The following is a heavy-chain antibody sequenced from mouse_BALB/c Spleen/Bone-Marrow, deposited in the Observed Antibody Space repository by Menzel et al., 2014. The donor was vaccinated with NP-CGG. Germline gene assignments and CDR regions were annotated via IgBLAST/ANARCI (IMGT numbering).Heavy chain of an antibody. CDR2: INPSTTYS. D-gene: IGHD2-14*01. CDR3: ALYYRYDYFDY. V-gene: IGHV1-7*01. Sequence: QVQLQQSGAELAKPGASVKMSCKASGHTFTSYWMHWVKQRPGQGLEWIGYINPSTTYSAYNQKFKDKATLTADKSSSTAYMQLSSLTSEDSAVYYCALYYRYDYFDYWGQGTTLTVSS. J-gene: IGHJ2*01. CDR1: GHTFTSYW.